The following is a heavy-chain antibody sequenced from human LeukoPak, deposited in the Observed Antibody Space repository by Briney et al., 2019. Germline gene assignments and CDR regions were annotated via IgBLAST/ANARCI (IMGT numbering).Heavy chain of an antibody. Sequence: GGSLRLSCAASGFTFSSYAMSWVRQAPGKGLEWVSAISGSGGSTYYADSVKGRFTISRDNSKNTLYLQMNSLRAEDTAVYYCAKPQTSSSWPDWYFDLWGRGTLVTVSS. CDR2: ISGSGGST. CDR1: GFTFSSYA. V-gene: IGHV3-23*01. D-gene: IGHD6-13*01. CDR3: AKPQTSSSWPDWYFDL. J-gene: IGHJ2*01.